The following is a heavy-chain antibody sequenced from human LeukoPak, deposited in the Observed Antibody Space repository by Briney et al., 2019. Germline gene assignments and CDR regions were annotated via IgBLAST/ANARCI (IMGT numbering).Heavy chain of an antibody. J-gene: IGHJ2*01. CDR1: GGSISSYY. V-gene: IGHV4-59*01. Sequence: SETLSLTCTVSGGSISSYYWSWIRQPPGKGLEWIEYIYYSGSTNYNPSLKSRVTISVDTSKNQFSLKLSPVTAADTAVYYCARYSPVVAATYWYFDLWGRGTLVTVSS. CDR2: IYYSGST. CDR3: ARYSPVVAATYWYFDL. D-gene: IGHD2-15*01.